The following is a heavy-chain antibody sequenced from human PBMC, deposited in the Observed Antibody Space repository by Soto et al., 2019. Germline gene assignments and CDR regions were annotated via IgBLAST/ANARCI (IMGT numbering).Heavy chain of an antibody. J-gene: IGHJ4*02. V-gene: IGHV3-23*01. CDR2: ISGSGGST. Sequence: EVQLLESGGGLVQPGGSLRLSCAASGFTFSSYAMSWVRQAPGKGLEWVSAISGSGGSTYYADSVNGRFTISRDNSKNTLYLQMNSLSAADTALYYRAKDLNYDFWSRYDHPANWGQGTLVTVSS. CDR1: GFTFSSYA. D-gene: IGHD3-3*01. CDR3: AKDLNYDFWSRYDHPAN.